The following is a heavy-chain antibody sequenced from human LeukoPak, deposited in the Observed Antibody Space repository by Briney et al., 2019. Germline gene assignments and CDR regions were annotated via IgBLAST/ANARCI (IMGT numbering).Heavy chain of an antibody. CDR1: GYTFTSYG. D-gene: IGHD3-10*01. Sequence: ASVKVSCKASGYTFTSYGISWVRQAPGQGLEWMGWISAYNGNTNYAQKLQGRVTMTTDTSTSTAYMELRSLRSDDTAVYYCARGRGPMVRGVMPPYFDYWGQGTLVTVSS. V-gene: IGHV1-18*01. CDR3: ARGRGPMVRGVMPPYFDY. CDR2: ISAYNGNT. J-gene: IGHJ4*02.